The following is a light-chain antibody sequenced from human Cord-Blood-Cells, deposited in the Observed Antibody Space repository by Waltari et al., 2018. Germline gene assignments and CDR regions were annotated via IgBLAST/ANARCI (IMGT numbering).Light chain of an antibody. J-gene: IGKJ2*01. CDR1: QCVSSY. CDR3: QQYNNWPPYT. Sequence: EIVMSQSPATPSVSQGESATRSWRDSQCVSSYIAWYQQETGQAPGLLIYGASTRATGIAARSSGGGSGTEFTLTISSLQSEDFAVYYCQQYNNWPPYTFGQGTKLELK. CDR2: GAS. V-gene: IGKV3-15*01.